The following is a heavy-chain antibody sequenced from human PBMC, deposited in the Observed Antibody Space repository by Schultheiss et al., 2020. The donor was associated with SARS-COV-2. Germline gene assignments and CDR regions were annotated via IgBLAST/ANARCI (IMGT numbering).Heavy chain of an antibody. CDR3: AREARGSSSSEFDP. Sequence: SETLSLTCTVSGGSISSSSYYWGWIRQPPGKGLEWIGYIYYSGSTNYNPSLKSRVTISVDTSKNQFSLKLSSVTAADTAVYYCAREARGSSSSEFDPWGQGTLVTVSS. V-gene: IGHV4-61*05. D-gene: IGHD6-6*01. J-gene: IGHJ5*02. CDR2: IYYSGST. CDR1: GGSISSSSYY.